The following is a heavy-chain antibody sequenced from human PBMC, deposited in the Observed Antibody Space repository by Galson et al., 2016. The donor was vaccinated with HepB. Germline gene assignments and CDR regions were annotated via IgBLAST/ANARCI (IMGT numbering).Heavy chain of an antibody. Sequence: SLRLSCAASGFIFSSYWMTWVRQAPGKGLECVANTKQDGSYQYYADSVKGRFTISRDNAENSLYLQMNSLRAEDTAVYYCARDSSYKNDYWGQGTLLTVSS. CDR2: TKQDGSYQ. J-gene: IGHJ4*02. V-gene: IGHV3-7*01. D-gene: IGHD3-10*01. CDR1: GFIFSSYW. CDR3: ARDSSYKNDY.